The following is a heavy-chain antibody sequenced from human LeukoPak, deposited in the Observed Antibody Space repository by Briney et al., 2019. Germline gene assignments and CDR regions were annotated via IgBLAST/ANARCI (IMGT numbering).Heavy chain of an antibody. CDR1: GYSISSGYY. V-gene: IGHV4-38-2*02. CDR3: ATNYYDSSGSTPDI. D-gene: IGHD3-22*01. CDR2: IYHSGST. J-gene: IGHJ3*02. Sequence: PSETLSLTCTVSGYSISSGYYWGWIRQPPGKGLEWIGSIYHSGSTYYNPSLKSRVTISVDTSKDQFSLKLSSVTAADTAVYYCATNYYDSSGSTPDIWGQGTMVTVSS.